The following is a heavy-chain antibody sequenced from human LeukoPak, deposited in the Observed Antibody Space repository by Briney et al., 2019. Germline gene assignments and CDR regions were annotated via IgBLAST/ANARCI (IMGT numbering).Heavy chain of an antibody. V-gene: IGHV4-39*01. Sequence: SETLSLTCTASGGSISSSSFYWGWIRQPPGKGLEWIGSIYYSGSTYYNPSLKSRVTISVDTSKNQFSLKLSFVTAADTAVYYCARRTQGLPFDYWGQGTLVTVSS. CDR2: IYYSGST. CDR3: ARRTQGLPFDY. J-gene: IGHJ4*02. D-gene: IGHD2-21*02. CDR1: GGSISSSSFY.